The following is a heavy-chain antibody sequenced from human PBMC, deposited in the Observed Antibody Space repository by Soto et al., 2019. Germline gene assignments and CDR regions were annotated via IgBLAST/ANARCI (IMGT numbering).Heavy chain of an antibody. CDR2: IYYTGTT. V-gene: IGHV4-59*08. CDR1: GGSISTYY. CDR3: ARRYGSCFDY. J-gene: IGHJ4*02. Sequence: SETLSLTCTVSGGSISTYYWSWFRQPPGKGLEWIGYIYYTGTTTYNPSFKSRLTISVDSSKNQFSLKLSSVTAADTAVYYCARRYGSCFDYWGQGTLVTVSS. D-gene: IGHD5-18*01.